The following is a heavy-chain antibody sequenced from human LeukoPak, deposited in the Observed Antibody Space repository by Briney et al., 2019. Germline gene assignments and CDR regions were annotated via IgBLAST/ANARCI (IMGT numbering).Heavy chain of an antibody. V-gene: IGHV3-7*03. J-gene: IGHJ4*02. D-gene: IGHD6-13*01. Sequence: PGGSLRLSCAASGFTFSSYGMHWVRQAPGKGLDWVANRKQDGSETVYVDSVKGRFTISRDNAQSSLFLQMNSLRAEDTAVYYCAKDYSNAAGTLDYWGQGTLVTVSS. CDR2: RKQDGSET. CDR1: GFTFSSYG. CDR3: AKDYSNAAGTLDY.